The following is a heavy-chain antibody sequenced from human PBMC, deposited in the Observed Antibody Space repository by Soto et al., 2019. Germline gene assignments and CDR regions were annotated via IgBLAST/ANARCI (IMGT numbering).Heavy chain of an antibody. V-gene: IGHV4-30-2*01. Sequence: QLQLQESGSGLVKPSQTLSLTCAVSGGSISSGGYSWSWIRQPPGKGLEWIGYIHHSGSTYYNPSLKSRVNIAVDRSKNQCSLKLSSVTAADTAVYYCAAGGGLPRYYWGQGTLVTVSS. D-gene: IGHD5-12*01. J-gene: IGHJ4*02. CDR2: IHHSGST. CDR1: GGSISSGGYS. CDR3: AAGGGLPRYY.